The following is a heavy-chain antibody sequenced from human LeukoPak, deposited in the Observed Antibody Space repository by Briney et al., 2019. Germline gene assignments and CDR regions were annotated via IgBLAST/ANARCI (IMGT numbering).Heavy chain of an antibody. Sequence: SETLSLTCTVSGASVGSAGYYWSWIRQPPGGGPEWIGYVYYISNTNYNPSLKSRVTMSVNPSENQFSLKLNSVTAADTAMYYCARTQSQSGSYRYYFGYWGQGTLVTVSS. CDR1: GASVGSAGYY. CDR3: ARTQSQSGSYRYYFGY. J-gene: IGHJ4*02. D-gene: IGHD1-26*01. V-gene: IGHV4-61*08. CDR2: VYYISNT.